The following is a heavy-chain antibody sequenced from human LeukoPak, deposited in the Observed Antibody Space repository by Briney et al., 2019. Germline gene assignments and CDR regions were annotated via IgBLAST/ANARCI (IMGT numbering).Heavy chain of an antibody. Sequence: PGGSLRLSCAASGFTFSSYAMSWVRQAPGKGLEWVSAISGSGGSTYYADSVKGRFTISRDNSKNTLYLQMNSLRAEDTAVYYCAVDWGGEEAFDIWGQGTMVTVSS. CDR3: AVDWGGEEAFDI. D-gene: IGHD7-27*01. CDR1: GFTFSSYA. J-gene: IGHJ3*02. V-gene: IGHV3-23*01. CDR2: ISGSGGST.